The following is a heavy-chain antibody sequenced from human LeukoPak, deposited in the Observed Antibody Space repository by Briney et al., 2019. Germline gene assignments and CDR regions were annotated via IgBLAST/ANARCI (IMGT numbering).Heavy chain of an antibody. CDR3: AREDSRSQGYMDV. D-gene: IGHD3-22*01. V-gene: IGHV3-9*03. J-gene: IGHJ6*03. CDR1: GFTFSSYD. CDR2: ISRDSYGI. Sequence: GGSLRLSRAASGFTFSSYDMHWVRHAPGKGLEWVSGISRDSYGIGYADSVKGRFTISRDNAKNSRYLQLNSLRAEDMALYYCAREDSRSQGYMDVWGKGTTVTVSS.